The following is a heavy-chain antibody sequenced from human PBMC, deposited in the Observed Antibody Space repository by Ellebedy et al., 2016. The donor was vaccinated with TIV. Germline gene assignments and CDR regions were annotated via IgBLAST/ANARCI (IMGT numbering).Heavy chain of an antibody. CDR1: GFTFSSYG. J-gene: IGHJ4*02. CDR3: AKEDYDFWSGYYYFDY. CDR2: ISYDGSNK. Sequence: PGGSLRLSCAASGFTFSSYGMHWVRQAPGKGLEWVAVISYDGSNKYYADSVKGRFTISRDNSKNTLYLQMNSLRAEDTAVYYCAKEDYDFWSGYYYFDYWGQGTLVTVSS. V-gene: IGHV3-30*18. D-gene: IGHD3-3*01.